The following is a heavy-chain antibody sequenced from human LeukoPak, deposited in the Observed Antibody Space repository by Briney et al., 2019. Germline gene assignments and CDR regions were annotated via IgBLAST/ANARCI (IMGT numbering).Heavy chain of an antibody. Sequence: SETLSLTCTVSGGSISSYYWSWIRQPAGQGLEWIGRIYTSGSTNYNPSLKRRVTMSVDTSKNQFSLKLSSVTAADTAVYYCARAGYCSGGSCYSWFDPWGQGTLVTVSS. D-gene: IGHD2-15*01. CDR1: GGSISSYY. J-gene: IGHJ5*02. V-gene: IGHV4-4*07. CDR2: IYTSGST. CDR3: ARAGYCSGGSCYSWFDP.